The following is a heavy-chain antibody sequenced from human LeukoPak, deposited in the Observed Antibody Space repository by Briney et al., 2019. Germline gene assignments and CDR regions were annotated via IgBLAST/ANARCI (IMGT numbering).Heavy chain of an antibody. Sequence: GGSLRLSCAASGFTFDDYGMSWVRQAPGKGLEWVSGINWNGGSTGYADSVKGRFTISRDNAKNTLYLQMNSLRAEDTAVYYCAKPPGGYYDSSGHHDAFDIWGQGTMVTVSS. D-gene: IGHD3-22*01. CDR2: INWNGGST. CDR3: AKPPGGYYDSSGHHDAFDI. J-gene: IGHJ3*02. V-gene: IGHV3-20*04. CDR1: GFTFDDYG.